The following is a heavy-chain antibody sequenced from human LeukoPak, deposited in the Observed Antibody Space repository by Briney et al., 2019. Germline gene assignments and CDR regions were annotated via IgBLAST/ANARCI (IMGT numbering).Heavy chain of an antibody. V-gene: IGHV3-74*01. Sequence: PGGSLRPSCAASGFTFSSYWMHWVRQAPGKGLVWVSRIKSDGSSTTYADSVKGRFTISRDNAKNTLYLQMNSLRAEDTAVYYCATNYYGSGPDHWGQGTLVTVSS. CDR3: ATNYYGSGPDH. J-gene: IGHJ4*02. CDR2: IKSDGSST. CDR1: GFTFSSYW. D-gene: IGHD3-10*01.